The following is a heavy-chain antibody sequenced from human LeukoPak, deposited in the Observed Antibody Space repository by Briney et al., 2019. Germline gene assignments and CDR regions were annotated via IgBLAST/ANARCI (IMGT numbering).Heavy chain of an antibody. Sequence: AGSLTLSCAASGFTFSTYRMSWVRQAPGKGLEWVANIKQDGSEKHYVDSVKGRFTIARDNAKNSLYLQMSSLRAEDTAVHYCTRVEETATTAAIIRKYSYYYYYTDVWGKGNTVTVSS. V-gene: IGHV3-7*01. CDR2: IKQDGSEK. CDR3: TRVEETATTAAIIRKYSYYYYYTDV. D-gene: IGHD4-11*01. CDR1: GFTFSTYR. J-gene: IGHJ6*03.